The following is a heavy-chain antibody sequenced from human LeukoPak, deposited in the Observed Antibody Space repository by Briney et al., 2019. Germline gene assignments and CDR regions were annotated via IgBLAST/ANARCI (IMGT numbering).Heavy chain of an antibody. CDR3: AKDVTTVGRGY. CDR2: ISAGGGTT. J-gene: IGHJ4*02. Sequence: PGGSLRLSCAASGFTFSAYAMNWVRQAPGKGLDWVSYISAGGGTTYYADSVKGRFTISRDNSNNTLYLQMSSLRADDTALYYCAKDVTTVGRGYWGQGTLVTVSS. CDR1: GFTFSAYA. D-gene: IGHD4-11*01. V-gene: IGHV3-23*01.